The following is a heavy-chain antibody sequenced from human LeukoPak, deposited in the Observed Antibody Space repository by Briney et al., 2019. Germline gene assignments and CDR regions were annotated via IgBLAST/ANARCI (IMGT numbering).Heavy chain of an antibody. CDR1: GFTFSSYS. Sequence: GGSLRLSCAASGFTFSSYSMNWVRQAPGKGLEWVSYISSSSTVIYYADSVKGRFSISRDNAKNSLYLQMNSLRDEDTAVYYCARGESDYNYGQGVYWGQGTLVTVSS. CDR3: ARGESDYNYGQGVY. V-gene: IGHV3-48*02. CDR2: ISSSSTVI. J-gene: IGHJ4*02. D-gene: IGHD5-18*01.